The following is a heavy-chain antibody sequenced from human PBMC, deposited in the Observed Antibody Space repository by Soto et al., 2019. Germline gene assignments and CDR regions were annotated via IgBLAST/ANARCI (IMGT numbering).Heavy chain of an antibody. CDR1: GGSFSGYY. J-gene: IGHJ1*01. Sequence: QVQLQQWGAGLLKPSETLSLTCAVYGGSFSGYYWSWIRQPPGKGLEWIGEINHSGSTNYNPSLKSRVTISVDPSKNQFSLKLSSVTAADTAVYYCARGSSEYFQHWGQGTLVTVSS. CDR3: ARGSSEYFQH. CDR2: INHSGST. V-gene: IGHV4-34*01.